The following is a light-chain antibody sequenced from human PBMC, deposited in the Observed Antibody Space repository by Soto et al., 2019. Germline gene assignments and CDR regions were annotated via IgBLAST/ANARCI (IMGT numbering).Light chain of an antibody. J-gene: IGKJ5*01. CDR3: QQYNNWPPIT. CDR1: QSINNK. V-gene: IGKV3-15*01. CDR2: GAS. Sequence: EIVMTQSPATLSVSPGERVTLSCRASQSINNKVAWYQQKPGQVPRLLIYGASTRATGISARFSGSGSGTEFTLTISSLQSEDFALYYCQQYNNWPPITFGQGTRLEIK.